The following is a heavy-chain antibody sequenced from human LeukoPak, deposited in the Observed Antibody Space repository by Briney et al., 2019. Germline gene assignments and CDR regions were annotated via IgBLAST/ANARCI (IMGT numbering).Heavy chain of an antibody. CDR1: GGTFSSYA. CDR2: IIPIFGTA. D-gene: IGHD1-14*01. CDR3: ARGEPGWDY. J-gene: IGHJ4*02. V-gene: IGHV1-69*05. Sequence: GASVKVSCKASGGTFSSYAISWVRQAPGQGLEWMGRIIPIFGTADYAQKFQGRVTITTDESTSTAYMELSSLRSEDTAVCYCARGEPGWDYWGQGTLVTVSS.